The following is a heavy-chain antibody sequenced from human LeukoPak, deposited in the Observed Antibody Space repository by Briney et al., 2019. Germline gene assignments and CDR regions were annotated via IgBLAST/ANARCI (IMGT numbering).Heavy chain of an antibody. V-gene: IGHV4-34*01. CDR1: GGSFSGYY. Sequence: SSETLSLTCAVYGGSFSGYYWSWIRQPPGKGLEWIGEINHSGSTNYNPSLKSRVTISVDTSKNQFSLKLSSVTAADTAVYYCARLIAAAGTRWFDPWGQGTLVTVSS. J-gene: IGHJ5*02. D-gene: IGHD6-13*01. CDR3: ARLIAAAGTRWFDP. CDR2: INHSGST.